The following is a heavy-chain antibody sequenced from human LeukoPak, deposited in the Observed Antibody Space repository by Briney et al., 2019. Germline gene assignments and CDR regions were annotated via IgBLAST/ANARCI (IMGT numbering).Heavy chain of an antibody. CDR1: GGPIGSYY. J-gene: IGHJ4*02. CDR2: IHYDGTT. V-gene: IGHV4-59*01. CDR3: AGSGDYGTFAY. Sequence: SETLSLTCTVSGGPIGSYYWSWIRQPPGKGLEWIGYIHYDGTTNYNPSLKSRVMMLVDTSKSHFSLKLTSVTAADTAVYYCAGSGDYGTFAYWGQGILVTVSS. D-gene: IGHD4-17*01.